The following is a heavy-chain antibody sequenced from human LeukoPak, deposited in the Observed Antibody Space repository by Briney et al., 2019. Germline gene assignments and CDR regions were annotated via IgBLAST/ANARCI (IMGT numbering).Heavy chain of an antibody. V-gene: IGHV4-4*07. CDR2: IYTSGST. J-gene: IGHJ5*02. D-gene: IGHD6-13*01. CDR1: GGSISSHY. CDR3: ARGGSSSWSPDWFDP. Sequence: PSETLSLTCTVSGGSISSHYWSWIRQPAGKGLEWIGRIYTSGSTNYNPSLKSRVTMSVDTSKNQFSLKVNSVTAADTAVYYCARGGSSSWSPDWFDPWGQGTLVTVSS.